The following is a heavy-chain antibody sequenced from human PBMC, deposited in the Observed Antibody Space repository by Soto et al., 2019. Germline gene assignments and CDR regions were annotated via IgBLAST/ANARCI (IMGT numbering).Heavy chain of an antibody. Sequence: EVHLVETGGGLIQPGGSLRLSCAASGLSVSSSDMSWGRQASGKGLEWVSVIYSGGSTHDADSVKGRFTISRDNSTNTVHLQMNSLRVDDTAVYFCSTSSRHEYHIAMDAWGQGTTVFVSS. J-gene: IGHJ6*02. CDR2: IYSGGST. CDR3: STSSRHEYHIAMDA. V-gene: IGHV3-53*02. CDR1: GLSVSSSD. D-gene: IGHD6-6*01.